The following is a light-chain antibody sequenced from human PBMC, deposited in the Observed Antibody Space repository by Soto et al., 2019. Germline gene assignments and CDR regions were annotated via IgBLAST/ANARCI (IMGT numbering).Light chain of an antibody. V-gene: IGKV3-15*01. CDR3: QHYNNWPRT. CDR1: QSVSSN. CDR2: GAS. Sequence: EIVMTQSPATLSVSPGERATLSCRASQSVSSNLAWYQQKPGQAHRLLIYGASTRATGIPDRFSGSGSGTEFTLTISSLQAEDFAVYYCQHYNNWPRTFGQGTKVEIK. J-gene: IGKJ1*01.